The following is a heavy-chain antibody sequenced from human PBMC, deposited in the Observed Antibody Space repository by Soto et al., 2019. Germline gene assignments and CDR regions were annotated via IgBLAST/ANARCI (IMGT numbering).Heavy chain of an antibody. Sequence: SVKVSFKASGGTFSSYAISWVRQAPGQGLEWMGGIIPIFGTANYAQKFQGRVTITADESTSTAYMELSSLRSEDTAVYYCARLLGRYYYDSSGYYSGAFDIWGQGTMVTVSS. CDR3: ARLLGRYYYDSSGYYSGAFDI. J-gene: IGHJ3*02. V-gene: IGHV1-69*13. D-gene: IGHD3-22*01. CDR1: GGTFSSYA. CDR2: IIPIFGTA.